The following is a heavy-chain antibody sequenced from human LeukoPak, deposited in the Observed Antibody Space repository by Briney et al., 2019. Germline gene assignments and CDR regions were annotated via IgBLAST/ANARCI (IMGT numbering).Heavy chain of an antibody. Sequence: GRSLRLSCSGSGFRFSSHVMHWVRQAPGKGLEYVSAISGSGGSTYYADSVKGRFTASRDNSKNTLYLQMSSLRAEDTAVYYCVKDPFYYFDSSGNDYWGQGTLVTVSS. V-gene: IGHV3-64D*06. CDR2: ISGSGGST. D-gene: IGHD3-22*01. CDR3: VKDPFYYFDSSGNDY. J-gene: IGHJ4*02. CDR1: GFRFSSHV.